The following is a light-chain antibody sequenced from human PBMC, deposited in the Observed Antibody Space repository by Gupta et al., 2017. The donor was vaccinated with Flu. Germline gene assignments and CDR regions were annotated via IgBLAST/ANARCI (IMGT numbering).Light chain of an antibody. CDR2: GAS. V-gene: IGKV3-20*01. CDR1: QSVSSSY. CDR3: QQYDSSAKT. Sequence: EIVLTQSPGTLSLSPGERATLSCRASQSVSSSYLAWYQQKPGQAPRLLIYGASNRATGIPDRFSGSGSGTDFTLTISRLEPEDFAVYYCQQYDSSAKTFGQGTKLEIK. J-gene: IGKJ2*01.